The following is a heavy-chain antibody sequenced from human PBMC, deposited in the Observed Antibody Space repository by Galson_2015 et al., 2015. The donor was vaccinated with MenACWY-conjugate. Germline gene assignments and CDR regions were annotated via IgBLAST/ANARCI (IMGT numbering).Heavy chain of an antibody. CDR2: ISSSSSYI. CDR3: ARDEAIAAAGTSRGDY. V-gene: IGHV3-21*01. D-gene: IGHD6-13*01. CDR1: GFTFSSYS. Sequence: SLRLSCAASGFTFSSYSMNWVRQAPGKGLEWVSSISSSSSYIYYADSVKGRFTISRDNAKNSLYLQMNSLRAEDTAVYYCARDEAIAAAGTSRGDYWGQGTLVTVSS. J-gene: IGHJ4*02.